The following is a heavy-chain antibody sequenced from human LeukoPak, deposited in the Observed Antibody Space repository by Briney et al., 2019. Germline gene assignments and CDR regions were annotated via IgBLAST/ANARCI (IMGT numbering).Heavy chain of an antibody. CDR3: AKDSFGEPDDWFDP. CDR1: GFTFSSYS. CDR2: ISSSSSYI. Sequence: GGSLRLSCAASGFTFSSYSMNWVRQAPGKGLEWVSSISSSSSYIYYADSVKGRFTISRDNSKNTLYLQMNSLRAEDTAVYYCAKDSFGEPDDWFDPWGQGTLVTVSS. V-gene: IGHV3-21*04. D-gene: IGHD3-10*01. J-gene: IGHJ5*02.